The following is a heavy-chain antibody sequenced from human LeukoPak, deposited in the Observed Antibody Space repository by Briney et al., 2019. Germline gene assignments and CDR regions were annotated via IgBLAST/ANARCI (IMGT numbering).Heavy chain of an antibody. J-gene: IGHJ4*02. CDR1: GFTFSSYG. CDR3: AKDPSMVRGVISNY. CDR2: ISGSGGST. Sequence: PGRSLRLSCAASGFTFSSYGMHWVRQAPGKGLEWVSAISGSGGSTYYADSVKGRFTISRDNSKNTLYLQMNSLRAEDTAVYYCAKDPSMVRGVISNYWGQGTLVTVSS. V-gene: IGHV3-23*01. D-gene: IGHD3-10*01.